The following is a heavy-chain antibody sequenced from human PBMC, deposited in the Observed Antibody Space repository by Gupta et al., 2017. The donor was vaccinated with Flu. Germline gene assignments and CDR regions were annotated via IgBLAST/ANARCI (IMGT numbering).Heavy chain of an antibody. CDR2: ISGSGGRA. J-gene: IGHJ4*02. CDR3: EKRWCIPIWPFDY. Sequence: EVQLLESGGGSVQPGGSLRRSCAVSGFTFSSSAMSWVRQAPGKGLGLVLAISGSGGRASFLISGKGRFTISRDSSNDELYLQMNRRCDEDTAVYDGEKRWCIPIWPFDYWVQVSLV. CDR1: GFTFSSSA. V-gene: IGHV3-23*01. D-gene: IGHD2-8*02.